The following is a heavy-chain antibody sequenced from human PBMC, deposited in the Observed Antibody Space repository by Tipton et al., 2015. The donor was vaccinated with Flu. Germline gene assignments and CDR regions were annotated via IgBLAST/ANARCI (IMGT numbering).Heavy chain of an antibody. J-gene: IGHJ6*03. Sequence: TLSLTCAVYGGSFSGYYWSWIRQPPGKGLEWIGEINHSGSTNYNPSLKSRVTISVDTSKNQFSLKLSSVTAADTAVYYCARIAYYYYYMDVWGKGTTVTVSS. CDR2: INHSGST. CDR3: ARIAYYYYYMDV. CDR1: GGSFSGYY. V-gene: IGHV4-34*01.